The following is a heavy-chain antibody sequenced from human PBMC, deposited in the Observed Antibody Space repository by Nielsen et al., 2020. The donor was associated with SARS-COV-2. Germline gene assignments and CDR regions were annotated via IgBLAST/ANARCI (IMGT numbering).Heavy chain of an antibody. CDR1: GYTFTSHY. V-gene: IGHV1-46*01. D-gene: IGHD2-2*01. CDR2: INPSGGST. Sequence: ASVKVSCKASGYTFTSHYMHWVRQPPAQGLEWMGIINPSGGSTTYAQKLQGRVTMTRDTSTSTVYMELSSLRSEDTAVYYCAGAAYCSSTSCYARYYGMDVWGQGTTVTVSS. J-gene: IGHJ6*02. CDR3: AGAAYCSSTSCYARYYGMDV.